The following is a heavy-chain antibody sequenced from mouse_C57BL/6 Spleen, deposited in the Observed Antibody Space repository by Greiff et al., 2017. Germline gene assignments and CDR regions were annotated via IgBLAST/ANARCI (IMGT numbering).Heavy chain of an antibody. CDR2: INPSSGYT. Sequence: VQLQQSGAELARPGASVKMSCKASGYTFTSYTMHWVKQRPGQGLEWIGYINPSSGYTKYNQTFKDKATLTADKSSSTAYMQLSSLTSEDSAVYYCARTLDSSGYYAMDYWGQGTSVTVSS. CDR1: GYTFTSYT. J-gene: IGHJ4*01. V-gene: IGHV1-4*01. D-gene: IGHD3-2*02. CDR3: ARTLDSSGYYAMDY.